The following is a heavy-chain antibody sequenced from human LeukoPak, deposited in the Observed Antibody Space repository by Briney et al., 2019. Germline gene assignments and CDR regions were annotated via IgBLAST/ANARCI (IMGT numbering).Heavy chain of an antibody. V-gene: IGHV3-74*01. J-gene: IGHJ4*02. D-gene: IGHD1-26*01. CDR1: GFTFSSYW. CDR2: INSDGSST. Sequence: GGSLRLSCAASGFTFSSYWMHWVRQAPGKGLVWVSRINSDGSSTSYADSVKGRFTISRDNAKNTLYLQMNSLRAEDTAVYYCASLSEWELTDYWGRGTLVTVSS. CDR3: ASLSEWELTDY.